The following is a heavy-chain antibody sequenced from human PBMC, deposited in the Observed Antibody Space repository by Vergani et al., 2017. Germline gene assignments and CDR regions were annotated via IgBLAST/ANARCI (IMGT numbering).Heavy chain of an antibody. CDR1: GGSISSYY. J-gene: IGHJ4*02. D-gene: IGHD5-18*01. CDR2: IYYSGST. Sequence: QVQLQESGPGLVKPSETLSLTCTVSGGSISSYYWSWIRQPPGKGLEWIGYIYYSGSTNYNPSLKSRVTISGDTSKNQFSRKLSSVTAADTAVYYCARVGQGSYGPNGDFDYWGQGTLVTVSS. V-gene: IGHV4-59*08. CDR3: ARVGQGSYGPNGDFDY.